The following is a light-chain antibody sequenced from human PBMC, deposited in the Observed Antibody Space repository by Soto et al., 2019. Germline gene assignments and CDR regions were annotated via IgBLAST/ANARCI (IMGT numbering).Light chain of an antibody. CDR1: QSVSSN. CDR3: QQYNNWPPEYT. V-gene: IGKV3-15*01. Sequence: EIVMTQSPATLSVSPGERATLSCRASQSVSSNLAWYQQKSGQAPRLLIYGASTRATGIPARFSGSGSGTEFTLTISSLQSEDFAVYYCQQYNNWPPEYTFGQGTKLEIK. J-gene: IGKJ2*01. CDR2: GAS.